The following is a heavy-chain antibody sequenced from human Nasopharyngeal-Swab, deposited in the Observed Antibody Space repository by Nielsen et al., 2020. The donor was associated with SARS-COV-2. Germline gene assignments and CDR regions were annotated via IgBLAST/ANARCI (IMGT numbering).Heavy chain of an antibody. V-gene: IGHV3-21*06. CDR1: GFTFNNYN. CDR3: ARGGSQQLVLLYLDY. CDR2: ISSSSSYI. D-gene: IGHD6-13*01. J-gene: IGHJ4*02. Sequence: GESLKISCAASGFTFNNYNFNWVRQAPGKGLEWVSSISSSSSYIYYADSVKGRFTISMDNSKNTLYLQIDSLRPEDTAVYYCARGGSQQLVLLYLDYWGQGAQVTVSS.